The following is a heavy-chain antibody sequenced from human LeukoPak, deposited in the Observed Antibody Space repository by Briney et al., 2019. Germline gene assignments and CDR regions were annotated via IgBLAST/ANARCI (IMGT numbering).Heavy chain of an antibody. D-gene: IGHD4-17*01. Sequence: PGGSLRLSCAASGFTFSSYSMNWVRQAPGKGLEWVSSISSSSSYIYYADSVKGRFTISRDNAKNSLYLQMNSLRAEDTAVYYCARDSYGDYNWYYYYYYMDVWGEGTTVTVSS. CDR1: GFTFSSYS. V-gene: IGHV3-21*01. CDR2: ISSSSSYI. CDR3: ARDSYGDYNWYYYYYYMDV. J-gene: IGHJ6*03.